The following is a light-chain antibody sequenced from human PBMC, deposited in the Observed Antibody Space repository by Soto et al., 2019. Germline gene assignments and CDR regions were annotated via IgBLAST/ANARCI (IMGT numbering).Light chain of an antibody. J-gene: IGLJ2*01. CDR2: TNN. CDR1: SSNIGSNT. CDR3: AAWDDSLNGVV. Sequence: QTVVTQPPSASGTPGQRVTISCSGSSSNIGSNTINCYQQLPGTAPKLLIYTNNQRPSGVPDRFSGSKSGTSASLAISGLQSEDEADYYCAAWDDSLNGVVFGGGTKLTVL. V-gene: IGLV1-44*01.